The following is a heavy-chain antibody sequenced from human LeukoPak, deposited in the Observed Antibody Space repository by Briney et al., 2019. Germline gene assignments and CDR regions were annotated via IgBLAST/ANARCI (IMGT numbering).Heavy chain of an antibody. D-gene: IGHD3-22*01. CDR1: GGSVSSGDYY. CDR2: ISYSGNT. Sequence: SETLSLTCAVSGGSVSSGDYYWSWIRQRPQRGLEWIGYISYSGNTYYNPSLKSRVTISLDTSKNQFSLKVTSVTAADTAVYYCVRESKTYDGSGYYHDYWGQGTLVTVSS. V-gene: IGHV4-31*11. CDR3: VRESKTYDGSGYYHDY. J-gene: IGHJ4*02.